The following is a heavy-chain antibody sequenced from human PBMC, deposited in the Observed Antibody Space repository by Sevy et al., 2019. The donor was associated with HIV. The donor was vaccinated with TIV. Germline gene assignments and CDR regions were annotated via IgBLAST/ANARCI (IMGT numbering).Heavy chain of an antibody. Sequence: SETLSLTCAVYGGSFSGYYWSWIRQPPGKGLEWIGEINHSGSTNYNPSLKSRVTISVDTSKNQFSLKLSSVTAAETAVYYCARGGLYYDFWSGYYPNGGYYFDYWGQGTLVTVSS. V-gene: IGHV4-34*01. CDR3: ARGGLYYDFWSGYYPNGGYYFDY. J-gene: IGHJ4*02. CDR1: GGSFSGYY. CDR2: INHSGST. D-gene: IGHD3-3*01.